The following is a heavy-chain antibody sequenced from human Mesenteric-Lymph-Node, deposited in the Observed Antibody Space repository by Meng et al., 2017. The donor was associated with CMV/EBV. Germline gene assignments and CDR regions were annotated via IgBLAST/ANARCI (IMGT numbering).Heavy chain of an antibody. D-gene: IGHD3-10*01. CDR2: IYSGGST. Sequence: GGSLRLSCTVSGDSNWGWVRQAPGKGLEWVSVIYSGGSTYYADSVKGRFTISRDNAKNTLYLQMNSLRVEDTAVYYCATVPSVVRGVKWFDPWGQGTLVTVSS. CDR1: GDSN. J-gene: IGHJ5*02. V-gene: IGHV3-53*01. CDR3: ATVPSVVRGVKWFDP.